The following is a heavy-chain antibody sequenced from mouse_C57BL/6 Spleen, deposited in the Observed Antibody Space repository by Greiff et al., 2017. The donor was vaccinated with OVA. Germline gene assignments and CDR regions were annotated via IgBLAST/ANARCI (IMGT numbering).Heavy chain of an antibody. V-gene: IGHV1-15*01. Sequence: VQLQQSGAELVRPGASVTLSCKASGYTFTDYEMHWVKQTPVHGLEWIGAIDPETGGTAYNQKFKGKAILTADKSSSTAYMELRSLTSEDSAVYYCTRRGLLREFAYWGQGTLVTVSA. CDR2: IDPETGGT. J-gene: IGHJ3*01. CDR3: TRRGLLREFAY. CDR1: GYTFTDYE. D-gene: IGHD2-3*01.